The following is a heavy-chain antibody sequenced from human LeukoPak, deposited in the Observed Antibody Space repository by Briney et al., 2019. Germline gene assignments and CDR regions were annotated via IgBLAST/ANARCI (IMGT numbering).Heavy chain of an antibody. CDR1: GFTFSSYS. Sequence: AGGSLRLSCAGSGFTFSSYSMNWVRQAPGKGLEWVSSISSGSSYTYYGDSVKGRFTISRDNTKKSLYLQMNSLRAEDTAVYYCARDDQGSSWYLGHSDAFDIWGQGTMVTVSS. J-gene: IGHJ3*02. CDR3: ARDDQGSSWYLGHSDAFDI. CDR2: ISSGSSYT. V-gene: IGHV3-21*01. D-gene: IGHD6-13*01.